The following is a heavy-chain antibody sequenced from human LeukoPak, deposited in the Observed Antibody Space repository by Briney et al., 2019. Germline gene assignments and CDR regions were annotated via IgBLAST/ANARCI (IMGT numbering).Heavy chain of an antibody. J-gene: IGHJ4*02. Sequence: ASVKVSCKASRYTFSAYYIHWLRQAPGQGLEWMGWINVNSGDTNSAPNFQGRVTLTRDMSSNTAYMEVTKLTLDDTAVFYCARDGGLDFWGQGTLVTVCS. CDR2: INVNSGDT. D-gene: IGHD2-15*01. V-gene: IGHV1-2*02. CDR1: RYTFSAYY. CDR3: ARDGGLDF.